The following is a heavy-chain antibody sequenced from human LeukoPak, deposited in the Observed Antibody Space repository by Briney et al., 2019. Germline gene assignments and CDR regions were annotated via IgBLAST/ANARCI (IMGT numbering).Heavy chain of an antibody. D-gene: IGHD6-13*01. V-gene: IGHV4-59*08. Sequence: PSETLSLTCTVSGGSISNYYWSWIRQPPGKGLGWIGYIFYSGSTNYNPSLKSRVTISVDTSKNQFSLKLSSVTAADTAVYYCARLAAAGTANFDYWGQGTLVTVSS. CDR2: IFYSGST. CDR1: GGSISNYY. CDR3: ARLAAAGTANFDY. J-gene: IGHJ4*02.